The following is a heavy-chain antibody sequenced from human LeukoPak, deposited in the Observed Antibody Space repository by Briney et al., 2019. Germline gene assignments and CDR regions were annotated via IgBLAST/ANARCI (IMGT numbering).Heavy chain of an antibody. D-gene: IGHD1-26*01. CDR3: VRGSLGAFDI. CDR1: GFTFSSYW. Sequence: PGGSLRLSCAASGFTFSSYWMHWVRQAPGKGLVWVSRIDSDGSSTIYADSVKGRFTISRGNAMNTLYLQMNSLRTEDTAVYYCVRGSLGAFDIWGQGTMVTVSS. CDR2: IDSDGSST. J-gene: IGHJ3*02. V-gene: IGHV3-74*01.